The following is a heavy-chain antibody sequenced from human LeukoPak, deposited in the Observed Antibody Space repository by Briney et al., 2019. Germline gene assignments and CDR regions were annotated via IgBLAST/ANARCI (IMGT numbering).Heavy chain of an antibody. J-gene: IGHJ4*02. D-gene: IGHD3-9*01. CDR2: ISSSSSTI. V-gene: IGHV3-48*01. CDR1: GFTFSSYS. CDR3: AMTFYDILTGYETDDY. Sequence: GGSLRLSCAASGFTFSSYSMNWVRQAPGKGLEWVSHISSSSSTIYYADSVKGRFTISRDNAKNSLYLQMNSLRAEDTAVYYCAMTFYDILTGYETDDYWGQGTLVTVSS.